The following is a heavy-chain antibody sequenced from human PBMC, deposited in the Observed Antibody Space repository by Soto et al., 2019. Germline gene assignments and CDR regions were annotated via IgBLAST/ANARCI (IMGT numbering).Heavy chain of an antibody. V-gene: IGHV1-3*01. CDR2: INAGNGNT. J-gene: IGHJ4*02. CDR1: GYTFTSYA. Sequence: GASVKVSCKASGYTFTSYAMHWVRQAPGQRLEWMGWINAGNGNTKYSQKFQGRVTITRDTSASTAYMELSSLRSEDTAVYYCARAETGTYPYFDYWGQGTLVTVSS. D-gene: IGHD1-1*01. CDR3: ARAETGTYPYFDY.